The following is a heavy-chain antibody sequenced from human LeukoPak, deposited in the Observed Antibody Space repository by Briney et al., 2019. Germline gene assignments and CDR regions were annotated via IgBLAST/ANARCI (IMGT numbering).Heavy chain of an antibody. V-gene: IGHV4-39*01. CDR3: ARQEPRITIFGVVD. CDR1: GGSISSSSYY. CDR2: IYYSGST. D-gene: IGHD3-3*01. Sequence: PSETLSLTCTVSGGSISSSSYYWGWIRQPPGKGLEWIGSIYYSGSTYYNPSLKSRVTISVDTSKNQFSLKLNSVTAAGTAVYYCARQEPRITIFGVVDWGQGTLVTVSS. J-gene: IGHJ4*02.